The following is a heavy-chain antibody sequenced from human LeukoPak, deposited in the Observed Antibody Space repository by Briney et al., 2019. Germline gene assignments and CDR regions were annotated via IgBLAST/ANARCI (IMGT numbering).Heavy chain of an antibody. CDR3: AKPSGLTTVTTGDFDY. V-gene: IGHV3-23*01. J-gene: IGHJ4*02. Sequence: GGSLRLSCAASGFTFSSYAMSWVRQAPGKGLEWVSAISGSGGSTYYADSVKGRFTISRDNSKNTLYLQMNSLRAEDTAVYYCAKPSGLTTVTTGDFDYWGQGTLVTVSS. CDR1: GFTFSSYA. CDR2: ISGSGGST. D-gene: IGHD4-17*01.